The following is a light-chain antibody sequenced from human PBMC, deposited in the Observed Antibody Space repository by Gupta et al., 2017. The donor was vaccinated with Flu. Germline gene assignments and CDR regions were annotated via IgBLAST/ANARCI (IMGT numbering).Light chain of an antibody. CDR3: SSYTSSSTYV. Sequence: QSALTQPPSVSGPPGQSVTIPCTGTSSDVGNYNRVSWYQQSPGTAPKLMIYEVSNRPSGVPDRFSGSKSGNTASLTISGLQAEDEADFYCSSYTSSSTYVFGTGTKVTVL. J-gene: IGLJ1*01. CDR1: SSDVGNYNR. V-gene: IGLV2-18*02. CDR2: EVS.